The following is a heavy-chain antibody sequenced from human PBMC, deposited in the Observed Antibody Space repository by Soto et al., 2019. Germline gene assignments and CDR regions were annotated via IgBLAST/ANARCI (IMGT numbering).Heavy chain of an antibody. Sequence: QVQLEQSGGEVKEPGASVKVSCKASGYTFTSYGISWMRQAPGRGLEWMGWINTSNSKTNYAQKVHGRVTMTTETSTKTVYMELRSLRSDDTAIYYCARVGYDILTGYFSHRFDSWGQGTLVTVTS. CDR3: ARVGYDILTGYFSHRFDS. D-gene: IGHD3-9*01. CDR1: GYTFTSYG. J-gene: IGHJ4*02. V-gene: IGHV1-18*01. CDR2: INTSNSKT.